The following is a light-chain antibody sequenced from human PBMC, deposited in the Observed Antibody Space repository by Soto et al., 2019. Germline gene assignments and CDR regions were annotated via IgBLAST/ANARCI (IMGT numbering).Light chain of an antibody. J-gene: IGKJ3*01. Sequence: DIQMTQSPSSLSASAGDRVTITCQASQDIHTYLHSYQQKPGRAPRRPIYDASNLDIGVPSRFSGSGSGTDFSLTISSLQPEDIGTYYYQQYEKLPFTFGPGTTVDVK. CDR1: QDIHTY. CDR2: DAS. V-gene: IGKV1-33*01. CDR3: QQYEKLPFT.